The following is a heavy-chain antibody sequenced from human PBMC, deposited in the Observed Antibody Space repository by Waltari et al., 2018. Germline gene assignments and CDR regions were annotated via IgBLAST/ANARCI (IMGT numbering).Heavy chain of an antibody. Sequence: QVQLVAFWGGVVPPGTSWCFSCSASVFSFSNYAMHWVRQTPGKPLACLTLGSQDGTTSRYAESGGCRFSLSSDNSRDTLYLHMNSRATDDSAIYYCARGNGSGSVLVDHWGHGTLVTVST. V-gene: IGHV3-30-3*01. J-gene: IGHJ4*01. CDR3: ARGNGSGSVLVDH. CDR1: VFSFSNYA. D-gene: IGHD3-10*01. CDR2: GSQDGTTS.